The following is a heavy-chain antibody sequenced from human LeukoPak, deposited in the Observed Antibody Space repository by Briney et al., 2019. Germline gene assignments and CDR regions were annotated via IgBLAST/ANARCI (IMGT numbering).Heavy chain of an antibody. D-gene: IGHD1-20*01. J-gene: IGHJ4*02. CDR3: ARVRSVTGFFDY. V-gene: IGHV1-3*01. CDR1: GYTFTSYA. CDR2: INAGNGNT. Sequence: ASVKVSCTASGYTFTSYAMHWVRQAPGQRLEWMGWINAGNGNTKYSQKFQSRVTITRDTSASTAYMELSSLRSEDTAVYYCARVRSVTGFFDYWGQGTLVTVSS.